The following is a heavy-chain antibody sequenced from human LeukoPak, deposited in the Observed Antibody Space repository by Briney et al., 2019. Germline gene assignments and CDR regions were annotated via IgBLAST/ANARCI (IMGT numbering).Heavy chain of an antibody. J-gene: IGHJ4*02. CDR1: GYTFIGYY. Sequence: ASVKVSCKASGYTFIGYYMHWVRQAPGQGPQWMGWINPNSGDTGYAQKFQGRVTLTRDTSITTAYMELTNLRSDDTAVYYCARDIWDSSGYYYDYWGQGTLVTVSS. V-gene: IGHV1-2*02. D-gene: IGHD3-22*01. CDR2: INPNSGDT. CDR3: ARDIWDSSGYYYDY.